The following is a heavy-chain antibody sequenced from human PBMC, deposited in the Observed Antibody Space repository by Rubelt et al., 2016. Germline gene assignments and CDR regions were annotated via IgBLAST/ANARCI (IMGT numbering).Heavy chain of an antibody. J-gene: IGHJ4*02. CDR2: MSGSGGNT. Sequence: EVQLLESGGGLVQPGGSLRLSCAASGFTFSRNAMNLVRQAPGTGLEWVSAMSGSGGNTYYADSVKGRFTISRDNSKNTMYVQMNSLRAEDTAVDYCAKELTGVATIGYYFDNWGQGTLVTVSS. CDR1: GFTFSRNA. D-gene: IGHD5-12*01. V-gene: IGHV3-23*01. CDR3: AKELTGVATIGYYFDN.